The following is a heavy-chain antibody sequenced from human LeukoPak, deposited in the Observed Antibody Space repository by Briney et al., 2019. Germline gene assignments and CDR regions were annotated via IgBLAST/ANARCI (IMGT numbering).Heavy chain of an antibody. CDR1: GFTVSDYW. V-gene: IGHV3-7*01. CDR3: ARGHLDP. Sequence: GGSLRLSCAASGFTVSDYWMNWIRQAPGKGLEWGARIMKDGNEKYEEESIKGRFTISRDNAKNALYLQMDGLRAEDTGVYYCARGHLDPWGQGALVTVSS. J-gene: IGHJ5*02. CDR2: IMKDGNEK.